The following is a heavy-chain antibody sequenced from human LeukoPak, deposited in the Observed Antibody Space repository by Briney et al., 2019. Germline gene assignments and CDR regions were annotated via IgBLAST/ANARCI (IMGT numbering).Heavy chain of an antibody. CDR2: INPNSGGT. V-gene: IGHV1-2*02. Sequence: ASVKVSCKASGYTFTGYYMHWVRQAPGQGLEWMGWINPNSGGTNYAQKFQGRVTMTRDTSISTAYMELSRLRSDDTAVYYCARDRKVTGTTWFDPWGQGTLVTVSS. CDR1: GYTFTGYY. CDR3: ARDRKVTGTTWFDP. J-gene: IGHJ5*02. D-gene: IGHD1-7*01.